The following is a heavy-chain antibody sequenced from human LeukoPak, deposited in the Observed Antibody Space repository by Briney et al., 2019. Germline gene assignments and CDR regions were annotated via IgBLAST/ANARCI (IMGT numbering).Heavy chain of an antibody. D-gene: IGHD3-10*01. CDR1: GFTFRSYW. CDR2: INSDGSST. J-gene: IGHJ4*02. Sequence: GGSLTLSCPASGFTFRSYWMLGVRQAPGKGPVWVSRINSDGSSTSYADSVKGRFTISRDNAKNTVYLEMNSLRDEDTAVYYCGRDPCGESHYWGQGTLVTVSS. CDR3: GRDPCGESHY. V-gene: IGHV3-74*01.